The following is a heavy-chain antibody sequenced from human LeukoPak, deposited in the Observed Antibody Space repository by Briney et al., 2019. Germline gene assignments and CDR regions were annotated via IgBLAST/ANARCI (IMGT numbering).Heavy chain of an antibody. D-gene: IGHD6-19*01. CDR3: ARKMTVAGRFDY. Sequence: SETLSLTCTVSGYSISSGYYWGWIRQPPGKGLEWIGNIYHSGRTYNNPSLKSRVTISVDTSKNQFSLNLSSVTAADTAVYYCARKMTVAGRFDYWGQGTLVTVSS. CDR2: IYHSGRT. V-gene: IGHV4-38-2*02. CDR1: GYSISSGYY. J-gene: IGHJ4*02.